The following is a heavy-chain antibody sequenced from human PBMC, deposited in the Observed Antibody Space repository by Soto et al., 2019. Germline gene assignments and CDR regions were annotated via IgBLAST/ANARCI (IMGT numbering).Heavy chain of an antibody. J-gene: IGHJ5*02. V-gene: IGHV4-4*07. D-gene: IGHD3-16*01. CDR1: GASIRSYH. Sequence: SETLSLTCAVSGASIRSYHWSFLRQPAGKGLEWIGRIQHTGNTNYNPSLKSRVTMSADTSKNQISLKMTSVTAADTAVYFCAKDVSSRRWFDPWGQGVRVTVS. CDR2: IQHTGNT. CDR3: AKDVSSRRWFDP.